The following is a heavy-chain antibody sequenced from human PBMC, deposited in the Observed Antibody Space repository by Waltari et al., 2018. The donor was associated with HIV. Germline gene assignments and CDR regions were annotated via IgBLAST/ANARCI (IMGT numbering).Heavy chain of an antibody. V-gene: IGHV3-74*01. CDR3: ARGLGGLVTGY. J-gene: IGHJ4*02. CDR1: GFTFSSYW. CDR2: IDSDGSST. D-gene: IGHD3-16*01. Sequence: EVQLVESGGGLVQPGGSLRLSCVASGFTFSSYWMYWVRQAPGKGLVWVSDIDSDGSSTSYADSVKGRFTISRDNAKNTLYLQMNSLRAEDTAVYYCARGLGGLVTGYWGQGTLVTVSS.